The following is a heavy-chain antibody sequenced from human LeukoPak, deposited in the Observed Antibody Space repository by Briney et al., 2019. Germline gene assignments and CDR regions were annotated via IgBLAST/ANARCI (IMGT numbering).Heavy chain of an antibody. J-gene: IGHJ3*02. CDR3: ARDTPLEMATIQGALDI. D-gene: IGHD5-12*01. CDR2: ISYDGSNK. Sequence: GGSLRLSCAASGFTFSSYAMHWVRQAPGKGLEWVAVISYDGSNKYYADSVKGRFTISRDNSKNTLYLQMNSLRAEDTAVYYCARDTPLEMATIQGALDIWGQGTMVTVSS. V-gene: IGHV3-30-3*01. CDR1: GFTFSSYA.